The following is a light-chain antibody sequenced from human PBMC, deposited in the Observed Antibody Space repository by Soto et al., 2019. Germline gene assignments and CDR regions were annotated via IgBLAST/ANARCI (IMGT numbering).Light chain of an antibody. J-gene: IGLJ2*01. CDR3: AAWDDGLNMV. V-gene: IGLV1-47*02. Sequence: QSVLTQPPSASGTPGQRVTISCSGSSSNIGNNYVYWYQHLPGTAPKLLIYSNNQRPSGVPDRFSASKSGSSASLDISGLRSEDEADYYCAAWDDGLNMVFGGGTKVTVL. CDR2: SNN. CDR1: SSNIGNNY.